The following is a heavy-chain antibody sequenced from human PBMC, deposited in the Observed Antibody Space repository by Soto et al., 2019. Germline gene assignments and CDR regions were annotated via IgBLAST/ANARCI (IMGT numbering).Heavy chain of an antibody. J-gene: IGHJ5*02. CDR2: IYYSGST. V-gene: IGHV4-59*01. Sequence: PSETLSLTCTVSGGSISSYYWSWIRQPPGKGLEWIGYIYYSGSTNYNPSLKSRVTISVDTSKNQFSLKLSSVTAADTAVYYCARDGSGGSCSGGSCYSGPWFDPWGQGTLVTVS. CDR3: ARDGSGGSCSGGSCYSGPWFDP. CDR1: GGSISSYY. D-gene: IGHD2-15*01.